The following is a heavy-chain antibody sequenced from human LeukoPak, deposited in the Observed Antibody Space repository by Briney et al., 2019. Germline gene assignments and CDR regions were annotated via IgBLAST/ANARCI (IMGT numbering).Heavy chain of an antibody. J-gene: IGHJ6*04. V-gene: IGHV3-48*04. CDR3: AELGITMIGGV. Sequence: GGSLRLSCVASGFTFSSYSMNWVRQAPGKGLEWVSYISSSSSTIHYADSVKGRFTISRDNAKNSLYLQMNSLRAEDTAVYYCAELGITMIGGVWGKGTTVTISS. CDR2: ISSSSSTI. CDR1: GFTFSSYS. D-gene: IGHD3-10*02.